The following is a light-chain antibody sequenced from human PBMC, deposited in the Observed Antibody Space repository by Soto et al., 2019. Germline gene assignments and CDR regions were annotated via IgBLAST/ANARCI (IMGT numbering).Light chain of an antibody. CDR1: ESVSDY. Sequence: EIVLTQSPATLSLSPGERATLSCSASESVSDYIAWYQQKPGQPPRLVIYDTSNRATGVPARFSGSGYGTDFTLTISSLEPEDFAVYYCHQRTTGITFGGGTEVEFK. J-gene: IGKJ4*01. CDR3: HQRTTGIT. V-gene: IGKV3-11*01. CDR2: DTS.